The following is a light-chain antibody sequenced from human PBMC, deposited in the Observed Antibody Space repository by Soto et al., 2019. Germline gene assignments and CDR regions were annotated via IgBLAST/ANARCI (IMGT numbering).Light chain of an antibody. CDR2: ATS. CDR1: QGVGNN. V-gene: IGKV1-6*01. J-gene: IGKJ1*01. CDR3: LQHYNYPRT. Sequence: AIQMTQSPSSLSASVGDRVTLTCRASQGVGNNLGWYQQKPGKAPKLLIYATSNLQTGVPSRFSGSGSVTDFTLTISRLQPEDFATYYCLQHYNYPRTFGQGTKVEIK.